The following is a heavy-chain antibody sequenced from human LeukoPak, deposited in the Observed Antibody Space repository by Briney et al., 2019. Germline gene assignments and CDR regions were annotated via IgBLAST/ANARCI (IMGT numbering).Heavy chain of an antibody. V-gene: IGHV3-7*03. CDR2: INQDGSEK. CDR1: GFIFSNYW. Sequence: GSLRLSCAASGFIFSNYWMSWVRQAPGKGLEWVANINQDGSEKYYVDSLKGRFTISRDNAKNSLYLQMNSLRAEDTAVYYCARMWIQLWPFDYWGQGTLVTVSS. J-gene: IGHJ4*02. CDR3: ARMWIQLWPFDY. D-gene: IGHD5-18*01.